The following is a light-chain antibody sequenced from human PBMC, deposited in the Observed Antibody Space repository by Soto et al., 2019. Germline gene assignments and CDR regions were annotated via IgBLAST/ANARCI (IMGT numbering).Light chain of an antibody. V-gene: IGLV2-11*01. Sequence: QSVLTQPRSVSGSPGQSVTIPCTGTSSDVGGYDYVSWYQQHPGKAPKLIIYDVNKRPSGVPDRFSGSKSGSTASLTISGLQSEDEADYFCCSYAGTYTYVFATGTKLTVL. CDR1: SSDVGGYDY. J-gene: IGLJ1*01. CDR2: DVN. CDR3: CSYAGTYTYV.